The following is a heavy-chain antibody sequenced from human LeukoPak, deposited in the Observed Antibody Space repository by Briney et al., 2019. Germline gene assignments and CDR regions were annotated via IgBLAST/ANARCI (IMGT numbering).Heavy chain of an antibody. J-gene: IGHJ3*02. V-gene: IGHV1-69*05. D-gene: IGHD3-22*01. CDR2: IIPIFGTA. Sequence: SVKVSCKASGYTFTSYDINWVRQATGQGLEWMGRIIPIFGTANYAQKFQGRVTITTDESTSTAYMELSSLRSEDTAVYYCARVSMIVVGSAFDIWGQGTMVTVSS. CDR1: GYTFTSYD. CDR3: ARVSMIVVGSAFDI.